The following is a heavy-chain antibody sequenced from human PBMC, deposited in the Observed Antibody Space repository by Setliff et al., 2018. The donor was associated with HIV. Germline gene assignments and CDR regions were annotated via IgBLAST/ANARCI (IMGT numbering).Heavy chain of an antibody. V-gene: IGHV1-18*01. Sequence: ASVKVSCKASGYNFINNGISWVRQAPGQGLEWMAWISGYNGNTNYAPKFQGRVTLTTDTSTSTSYMELRSLRSDDTAAYYCARGGWEQPEYFQHWGQGTLVTVSS. CDR1: GYNFINNG. CDR3: ARGGWEQPEYFQH. D-gene: IGHD1-26*01. J-gene: IGHJ1*01. CDR2: ISGYNGNT.